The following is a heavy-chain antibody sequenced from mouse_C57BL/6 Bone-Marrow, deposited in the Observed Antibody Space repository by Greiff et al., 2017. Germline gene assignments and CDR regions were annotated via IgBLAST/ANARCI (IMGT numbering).Heavy chain of an antibody. CDR1: GFTFSSYA. CDR2: ISDGGSYT. D-gene: IGHD1-1*01. J-gene: IGHJ3*01. Sequence: EVKLMESGGGLVKPGGSLKLSCAASGFTFSSYAMSWVRQTPEKRLAWVATISDGGSYTYYPDNVKGRFTISRDNAKNNLYLQMSHLKSEDTAMYYCARDDYYGSSPFAYWGQGTLVTVSA. CDR3: ARDDYYGSSPFAY. V-gene: IGHV5-4*01.